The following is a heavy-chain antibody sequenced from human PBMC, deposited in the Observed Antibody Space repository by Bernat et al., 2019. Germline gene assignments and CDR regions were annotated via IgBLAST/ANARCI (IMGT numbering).Heavy chain of an antibody. V-gene: IGHV4-31*03. CDR3: ARAKGDYVSPPIDY. D-gene: IGHD4-17*01. CDR2: IYYSGST. CDR1: GGSISSGGYY. J-gene: IGHJ4*02. Sequence: QVQLQESGPGLVKPSQTLSLTCTVSGGSISSGGYYWSWIRQHPGKGLEWIGYIYYSGSTYYNPSLKSRVTISVDTSKNQFSLKLSSETAVDTAVYYCARAKGDYVSPPIDYWGQGTLVTVSS.